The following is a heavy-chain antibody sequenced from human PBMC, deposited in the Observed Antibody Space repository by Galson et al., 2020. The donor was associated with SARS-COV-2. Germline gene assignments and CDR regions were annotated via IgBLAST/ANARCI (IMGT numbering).Heavy chain of an antibody. CDR3: ARTCSGGSCDNRERGYYYYYYMDV. Sequence: SVKVSCKTSGGTFSNYAISWVRQAPGQGLEWMGGIIPIFGTSNSAPKFQGRVTITADRSTNTAYMELSSLTSEDTAVYYCARTCSGGSCDNRERGYYYYYYMDVWGKGTAVTVSS. CDR1: GGTFSNYA. D-gene: IGHD2-15*01. J-gene: IGHJ6*03. CDR2: IIPIFGTS. V-gene: IGHV1-69*06.